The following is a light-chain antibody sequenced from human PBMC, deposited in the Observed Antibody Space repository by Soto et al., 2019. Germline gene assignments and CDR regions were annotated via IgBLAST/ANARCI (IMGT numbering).Light chain of an antibody. J-gene: IGKJ1*01. Sequence: AIRMTQSPSSLSASTGDRVTITCRASQGISSYLAWYQQKPGKAPKLLIYAASTLQSGVPSRFSGSGSGTDFTLTISCLQSDDFATYYCQQYYSYSTFGHGTKVEIK. CDR2: AAS. V-gene: IGKV1-8*01. CDR1: QGISSY. CDR3: QQYYSYST.